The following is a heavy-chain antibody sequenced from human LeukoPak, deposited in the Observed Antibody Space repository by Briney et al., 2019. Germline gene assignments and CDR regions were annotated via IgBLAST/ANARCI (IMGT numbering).Heavy chain of an antibody. J-gene: IGHJ5*02. Sequence: PGESLRLSCAASGFSVTDYYMNWIRQSPGKGLEWVSHITKKTAIEYADSVKGRFTISRDNANNLLLLQMDSLRPEDTGVYYCARGTYYSGSGPGNWFDPWGHGTLVTVSS. CDR1: GFSVTDYY. CDR2: ITKKTAI. V-gene: IGHV3-11*01. CDR3: ARGTYYSGSGPGNWFDP. D-gene: IGHD3-10*01.